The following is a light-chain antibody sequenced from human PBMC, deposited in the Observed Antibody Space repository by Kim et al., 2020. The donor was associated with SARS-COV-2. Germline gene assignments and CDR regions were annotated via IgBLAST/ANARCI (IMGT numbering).Light chain of an antibody. Sequence: PGQTGRITCSGYKSGDKYVSWYQQKPGASPVVVIYQDNQRPSGIPERFSGSNSGNPATLTISGTQAMDEADYYCQAWDSSTHNYVFGAGTKVTVL. V-gene: IGLV3-1*01. CDR3: QAWDSSTHNYV. J-gene: IGLJ1*01. CDR1: KSGDKY. CDR2: QDN.